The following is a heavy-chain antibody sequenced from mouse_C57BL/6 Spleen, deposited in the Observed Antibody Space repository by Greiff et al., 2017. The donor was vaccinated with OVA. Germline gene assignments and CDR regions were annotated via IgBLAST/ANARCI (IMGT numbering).Heavy chain of an antibody. V-gene: IGHV5-17*01. D-gene: IGHD2-4*01. J-gene: IGHJ1*03. CDR1: GFTFSDYG. Sequence: EVKLMESGGGLVKPGGSLKLSCAASGFTFSDYGMHWVRQAPEKGLEWVAYISSGSSTIYYADTVKGRFTISRDNAKNTLFLQMTSLRSEDTAMYYCARYDYDRYCDVWGTGTTVTVSS. CDR3: ARYDYDRYCDV. CDR2: ISSGSSTI.